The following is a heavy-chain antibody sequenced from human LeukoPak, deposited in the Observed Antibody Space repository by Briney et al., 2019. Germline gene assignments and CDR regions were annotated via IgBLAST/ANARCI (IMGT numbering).Heavy chain of an antibody. CDR2: INSDGSST. Sequence: GALRLSCAVSGFTFSNYAMSWVRQAPGKGLVWVSRINSDGSSTSYADSVKGRFTISRDNAKNTLYLQMNSLRAEDTAVYYCARAGPDRWLQGYWGQGTLVTVSS. J-gene: IGHJ4*02. V-gene: IGHV3-74*01. D-gene: IGHD5-24*01. CDR1: GFTFSNYA. CDR3: ARAGPDRWLQGY.